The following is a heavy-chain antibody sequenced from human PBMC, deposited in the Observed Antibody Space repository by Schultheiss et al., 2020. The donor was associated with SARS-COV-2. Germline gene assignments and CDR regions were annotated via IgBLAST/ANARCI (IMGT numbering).Heavy chain of an antibody. J-gene: IGHJ5*02. CDR1: GGSISSSSYY. CDR2: IYTSGST. V-gene: IGHV4-61*02. CDR3: ARAGHCSSTSCYWNWFDP. D-gene: IGHD2-2*01. Sequence: LRLSCTVSGGSISSSSYYWSWIRQPAGKGLEWIGRIYTSGSTNYNPSLKSRVTISVDTSKNQFSLKLSSVTAADTAVYYCARAGHCSSTSCYWNWFDPWGQGTLVTVSS.